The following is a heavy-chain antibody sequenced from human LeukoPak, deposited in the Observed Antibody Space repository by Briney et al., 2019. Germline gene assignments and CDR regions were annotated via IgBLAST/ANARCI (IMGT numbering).Heavy chain of an antibody. CDR2: ITGGGST. D-gene: IGHD3-22*01. V-gene: IGHV3-23*01. J-gene: IGHJ5*02. CDR3: AKDPRLDRSGRGWFDP. Sequence: GASLRLSCAASGFTSRSYAMSWVRQAPGKGLEWVSAITGGGSTYYADSVKGRFTFSRDNSKNTLFLQMNSLRAEDTAVYYCAKDPRLDRSGRGWFDPWGQGTLVTVSS. CDR1: GFTSRSYA.